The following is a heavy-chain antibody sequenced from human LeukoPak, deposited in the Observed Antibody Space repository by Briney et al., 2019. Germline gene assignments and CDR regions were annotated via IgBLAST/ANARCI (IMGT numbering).Heavy chain of an antibody. CDR1: GGSISSGSYY. CDR2: IYTSGST. J-gene: IGHJ5*02. D-gene: IGHD3-10*01. Sequence: SQTLSLTCTVSGGSISSGSYYWGWIRQPAGKGLEWIVRIYTSGSTNYNPYLKSQITKTVDTAKNQFSLKLSSVTAADTAVYYCARDFGYYGSGSRGFVFDPWGQGTPVTVSS. V-gene: IGHV4-61*02. CDR3: ARDFGYYGSGSRGFVFDP.